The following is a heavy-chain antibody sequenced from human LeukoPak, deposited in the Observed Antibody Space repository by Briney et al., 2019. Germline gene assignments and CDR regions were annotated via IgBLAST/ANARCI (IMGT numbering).Heavy chain of an antibody. Sequence: SGTLSLTCTVSGGSISSSPYYWGWIRQPPGKGLEWIGSIYYSGTTHYSPSLESRVTISVDTSKNQFSLKLASVTAADTAIYYCAKGAGGFSYYNWFDPWGQGTLVTVSS. CDR1: GGSISSSPYY. J-gene: IGHJ5*02. V-gene: IGHV4-39*07. D-gene: IGHD5-18*01. CDR3: AKGAGGFSYYNWFDP. CDR2: IYYSGTT.